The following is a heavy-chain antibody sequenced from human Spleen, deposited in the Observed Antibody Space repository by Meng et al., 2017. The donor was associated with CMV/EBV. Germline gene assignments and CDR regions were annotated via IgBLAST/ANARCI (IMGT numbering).Heavy chain of an antibody. Sequence: SETLSLTCTVSGGSISSSSYYWGWIRQPPGKGLEWIGEINHSGSTNYNPSLKSRVTISVDTSKNQFSLKLSSVTAADTAVYYCARDSYSSSFYYYYGMDVWGQGTTVTVSS. V-gene: IGHV4-39*07. D-gene: IGHD6-6*01. J-gene: IGHJ6*02. CDR2: INHSGST. CDR3: ARDSYSSSFYYYYGMDV. CDR1: GGSISSSSYY.